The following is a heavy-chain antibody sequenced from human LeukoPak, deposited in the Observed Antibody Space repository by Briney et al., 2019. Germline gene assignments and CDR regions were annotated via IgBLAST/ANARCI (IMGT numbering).Heavy chain of an antibody. CDR2: IVVGSGNT. CDR3: AASSKDIWATKYGMDV. Sequence: GASVKVSCKASGFTFTSSAMQWVRQARGQRLEWIGWIVVGSGNTNYAQKFQERVTITRDMSTSTAYMELRSLRSEDRAVYYCAASSKDIWATKYGMDVWGQGTTVTVSS. D-gene: IGHD2-15*01. V-gene: IGHV1-58*02. CDR1: GFTFTSSA. J-gene: IGHJ6*02.